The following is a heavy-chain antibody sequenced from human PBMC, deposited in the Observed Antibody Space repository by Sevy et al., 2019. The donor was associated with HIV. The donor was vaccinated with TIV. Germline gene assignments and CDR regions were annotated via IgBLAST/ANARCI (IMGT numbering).Heavy chain of an antibody. D-gene: IGHD3-10*01. CDR1: GLIFSTYS. J-gene: IGHJ4*02. V-gene: IGHV3-48*01. CDR3: ASPLPFYYGSGSEEFDY. CDR2: ISSSSSTI. Sequence: GGSLRLSCAASGLIFSTYSMNWVRQAPGKGLESVSYISSSSSTIYYADSVKGRFTISRDNAKNSLYLQMNSLRAEDTAVYYCASPLPFYYGSGSEEFDYWGRGSLVTVSS.